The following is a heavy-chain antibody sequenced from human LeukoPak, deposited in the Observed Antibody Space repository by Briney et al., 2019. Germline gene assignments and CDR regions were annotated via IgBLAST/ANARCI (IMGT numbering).Heavy chain of an antibody. CDR1: GGTFSSYA. J-gene: IGHJ6*02. Sequence: ASVKVSCKASGGTFSSYAISWVRQAPGQGLEWMGRIIPILGIANYAQKLQGRVTMTRNTSISTAYMELSSLRSEDTAVYYCARMLTSGSYFLRDFYYYYGMDVWGQGTTVTVSS. CDR2: IIPILGIA. V-gene: IGHV1-69*04. D-gene: IGHD3-10*01. CDR3: ARMLTSGSYFLRDFYYYYGMDV.